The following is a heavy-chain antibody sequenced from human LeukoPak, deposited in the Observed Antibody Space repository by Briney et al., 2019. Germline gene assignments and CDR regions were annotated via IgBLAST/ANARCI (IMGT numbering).Heavy chain of an antibody. CDR3: ARERSSSWTNWFDP. Sequence: PGGPLRLSCAASGFTFSSYWMSWVRQAPGKGLEWVANIKQDGSEKYYVDSVKGRFTISKDNAKNSLYLQMNSLRAEDTAVYYCARERSSSWTNWFDPWGQGTLVTVSS. CDR2: IKQDGSEK. CDR1: GFTFSSYW. V-gene: IGHV3-7*01. D-gene: IGHD6-13*01. J-gene: IGHJ5*02.